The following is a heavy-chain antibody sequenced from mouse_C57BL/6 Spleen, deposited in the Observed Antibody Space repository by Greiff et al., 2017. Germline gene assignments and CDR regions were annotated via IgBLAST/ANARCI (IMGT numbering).Heavy chain of an antibody. CDR3: ARNDGYRGAWFAY. CDR1: GFSLTSYG. Sequence: QVQLQQSGPGLVQPSQSLSITCTVSGFSLTSYGVHWVRQSPGKGLEWLGVIWSGGSTDYNAAFISRLSISKDNSKSQVFFKMNSLQADDTAIYYCARNDGYRGAWFAYWGQGTLVTVSA. D-gene: IGHD2-3*01. CDR2: IWSGGST. J-gene: IGHJ3*01. V-gene: IGHV2-2*01.